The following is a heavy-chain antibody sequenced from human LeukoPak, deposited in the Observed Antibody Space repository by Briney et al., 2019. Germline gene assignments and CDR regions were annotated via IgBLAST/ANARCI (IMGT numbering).Heavy chain of an antibody. D-gene: IGHD3-22*01. CDR2: IYPGDSDT. Sequence: GESLKISCKGSGYNFANSWIGWVHQMPGKGLEWMGIIYPGDSDTRYSPSFQGQVTMSADKSISTAYLQWSSLEASDTAMYYCAKSSGYSYFDPWGQGTLVTVSS. V-gene: IGHV5-51*07. CDR1: GYNFANSW. J-gene: IGHJ5*02. CDR3: AKSSGYSYFDP.